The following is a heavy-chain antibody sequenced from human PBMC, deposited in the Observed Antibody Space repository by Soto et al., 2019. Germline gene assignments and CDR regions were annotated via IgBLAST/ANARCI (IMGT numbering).Heavy chain of an antibody. J-gene: IGHJ4*02. CDR1: GGTFSSYA. D-gene: IGHD6-25*01. Sequence: QVQLVQSGAEVKKPGSSVKVSCKASGGTFSSYAFSWVRQAPGLGLEWMGGIIRIFHTATYAQKFQGRVTITADESTSTASMQLISLTSDDTAVYYCVHRRDGYNAAFFDYWGQGTLVTVSS. CDR2: IIRIFHTA. V-gene: IGHV1-69*01. CDR3: VHRRDGYNAAFFDY.